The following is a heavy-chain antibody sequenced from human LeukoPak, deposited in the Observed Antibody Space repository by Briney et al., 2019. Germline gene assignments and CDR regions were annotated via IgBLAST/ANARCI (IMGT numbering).Heavy chain of an antibody. CDR1: GGSISSYY. CDR2: IYYSGST. CDR3: ARARHLKYYDILTGPYYFDY. Sequence: KPSETLSLTCTVSGGSISSYYWSWIRQPPGKGLEWIGYIYYSGSTNYNPSLKSRVTISVDTSKNQFSLKLSSVTAADTAVYYCARARHLKYYDILTGPYYFDYWGQGTLVTVSS. D-gene: IGHD3-9*01. J-gene: IGHJ4*02. V-gene: IGHV4-59*01.